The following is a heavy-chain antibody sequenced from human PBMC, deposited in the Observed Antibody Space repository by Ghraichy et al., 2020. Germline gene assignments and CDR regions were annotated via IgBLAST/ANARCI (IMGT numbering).Heavy chain of an antibody. CDR2: ISYDGSKK. V-gene: IGHV3-30*18. J-gene: IGHJ6*02. D-gene: IGHD6-19*01. Sequence: LSLTCAASGFTFSNFGMHWVRQAPGKGLEWMALISYDGSKKYYTDSVKGRFTISRDNSKNTLYLQMNSLRAEDTAIYYCAKDSSGWYASLSYFYYGMDVWGQGTTVTVSS. CDR1: GFTFSNFG. CDR3: AKDSSGWYASLSYFYYGMDV.